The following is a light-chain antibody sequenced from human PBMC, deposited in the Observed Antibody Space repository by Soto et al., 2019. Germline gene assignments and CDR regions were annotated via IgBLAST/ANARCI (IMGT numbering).Light chain of an antibody. CDR2: DAS. Sequence: LTQSPATLSVSPGERATLSCRASQSVSSNLAWYQQKPGQAPSLLIYDASTRATGIPVRFSGSGSGTEFTPTITSLQSEDFAVYYCQQYNNWPPITFGQGTRLEIK. V-gene: IGKV3-15*01. CDR3: QQYNNWPPIT. J-gene: IGKJ5*01. CDR1: QSVSSN.